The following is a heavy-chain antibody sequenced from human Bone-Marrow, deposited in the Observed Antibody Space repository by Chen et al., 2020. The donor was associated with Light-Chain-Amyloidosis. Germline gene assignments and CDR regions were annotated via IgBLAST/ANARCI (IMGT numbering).Heavy chain of an antibody. CDR3: AREHHFYDILTGYPNPWGMDA. CDR2: IDPKSGGT. J-gene: IGHJ6*02. V-gene: IGHV1-2*04. D-gene: IGHD3-9*01. Sequence: HWVRQAPGQGLEWMGSIDPKSGGTNIAQKFQAWVTMTRDTSIKTAYMVVKRLRSDDTAVCYCAREHHFYDILTGYPNPWGMDACGQRPTAT.